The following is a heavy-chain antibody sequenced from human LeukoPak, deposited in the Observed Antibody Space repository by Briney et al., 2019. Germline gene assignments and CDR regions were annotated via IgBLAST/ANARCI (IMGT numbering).Heavy chain of an antibody. Sequence: PGGSLRLSCAASGFTFSSYGMHWVRQAPGKGLEWVAVISYDGSNKYYADSVKGRFTISRDNSKNTLYLQMNSLRAEDTAVYYCAKDGDSGVLDYRGQGTLVTVSS. CDR2: ISYDGSNK. J-gene: IGHJ4*02. CDR3: AKDGDSGVLDY. V-gene: IGHV3-30*18. D-gene: IGHD3-16*01. CDR1: GFTFSSYG.